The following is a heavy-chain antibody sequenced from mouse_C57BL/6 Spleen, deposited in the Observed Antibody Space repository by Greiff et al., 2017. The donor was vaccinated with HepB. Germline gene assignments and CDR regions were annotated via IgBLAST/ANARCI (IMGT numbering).Heavy chain of an antibody. J-gene: IGHJ4*01. CDR1: GFTFSSYA. D-gene: IGHD1-1*01. CDR3: ASDRVNYYGSSYDAMDY. Sequence: EVQGVESGGGLVKPGGSLKLSCAASGFTFSSYAMSWVRQTPEKRLEWVATISDGGSYTYYPDNVKGRFTISRDNAKNNLYLQMSHLKSEDTAMYYCASDRVNYYGSSYDAMDYWGQGTSVTVSS. CDR2: ISDGGSYT. V-gene: IGHV5-4*01.